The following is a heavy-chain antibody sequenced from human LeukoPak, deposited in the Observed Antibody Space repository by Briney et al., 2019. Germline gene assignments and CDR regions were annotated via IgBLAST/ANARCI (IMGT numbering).Heavy chain of an antibody. Sequence: PGGSLTLSCAASGFTVSTNYMSWVRQAPGKGLEWVSVIYSGGSTCYADSVKGRFTISRDSSKNTLYFQMNSLRPEDTAVYYCARVVRMAAGMNYYLDYWGQGTLVTVSS. D-gene: IGHD6-13*01. J-gene: IGHJ4*02. CDR2: IYSGGST. CDR3: ARVVRMAAGMNYYLDY. CDR1: GFTVSTNY. V-gene: IGHV3-53*01.